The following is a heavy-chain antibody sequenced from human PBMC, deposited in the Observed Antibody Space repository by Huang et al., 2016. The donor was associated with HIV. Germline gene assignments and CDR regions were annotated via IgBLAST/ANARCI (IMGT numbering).Heavy chain of an antibody. CDR3: ARDPRIQSWLNFFDY. CDR2: IKSDGSST. V-gene: IGHV3-74*01. CDR1: GFSISSYW. Sequence: EVQLVESGGGLVQPGGSLRLSCAASGFSISSYWMHWVRQAPRKGRVWVARIKSDGSSTSYADSVKCRFTISRDNAKNTLYLQMNSLRAEDTAVYYCARDPRIQSWLNFFDYWGQGTLVSVSS. J-gene: IGHJ4*02. D-gene: IGHD3-22*01.